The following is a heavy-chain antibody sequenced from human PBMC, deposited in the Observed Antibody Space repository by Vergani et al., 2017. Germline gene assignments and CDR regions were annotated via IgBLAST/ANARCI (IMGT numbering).Heavy chain of an antibody. CDR2: INHSGST. J-gene: IGHJ4*02. CDR3: ARGRSPYQLLPTNDY. D-gene: IGHD2-2*01. V-gene: IGHV4-34*01. CDR1: GGSFSGYY. Sequence: QVQLQQWGAGLLKPSETLSLTCAVYGGSFSGYYWSWIRQPPGKGREWIGEINHSGSTNYNPSLKSRVTISVDTSKNQFSLKLSSVTAADTAVYYCARGRSPYQLLPTNDYWGQGTLVTVSS.